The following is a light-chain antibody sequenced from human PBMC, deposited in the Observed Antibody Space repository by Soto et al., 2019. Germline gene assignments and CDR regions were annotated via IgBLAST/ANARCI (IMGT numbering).Light chain of an antibody. CDR3: QQYNNAQPGT. V-gene: IGKV3-15*01. J-gene: IGKJ2*02. CDR2: GAS. Sequence: EIVMTQSPATLSVSPGERATLSCRASQSVSSNLAWYQQKPGQAPRLLIYGASTRATGIPARFSGSGSGTEFTLTISSLQSEDFAVYYCQQYNNAQPGTFGQGTKLEIK. CDR1: QSVSSN.